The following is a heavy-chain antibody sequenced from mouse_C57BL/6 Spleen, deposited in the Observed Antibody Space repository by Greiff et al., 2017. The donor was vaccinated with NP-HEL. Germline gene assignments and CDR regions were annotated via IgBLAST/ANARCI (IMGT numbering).Heavy chain of an antibody. Sequence: QVQLQQPGAELVKPGASVKLSCKASGYTFTSYWMHWVKQRPGQGLEWIGMIHPNSGSTNYNEKFKSKATLTVDTSSSTAYMQLSSLTSEDSAVYYCARGGREASWFAYWGQGTLVTVSA. CDR2: IHPNSGST. CDR3: ARGGREASWFAY. CDR1: GYTFTSYW. D-gene: IGHD3-3*01. V-gene: IGHV1-64*01. J-gene: IGHJ3*01.